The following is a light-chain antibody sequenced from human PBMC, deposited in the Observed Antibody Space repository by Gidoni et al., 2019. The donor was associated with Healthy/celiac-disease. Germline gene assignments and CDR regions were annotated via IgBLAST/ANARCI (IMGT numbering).Light chain of an antibody. Sequence: DIQMTQSPSTLSASVGDRVTITCRASQSISSWLAWYQQKPGKAPKLLIYKASSLESRVPSRFSGSGSGTEFTLTISCMQPDEFATYYCQQYNSSPLTFGGGTKVEIK. J-gene: IGKJ4*01. V-gene: IGKV1-5*03. CDR2: KAS. CDR3: QQYNSSPLT. CDR1: QSISSW.